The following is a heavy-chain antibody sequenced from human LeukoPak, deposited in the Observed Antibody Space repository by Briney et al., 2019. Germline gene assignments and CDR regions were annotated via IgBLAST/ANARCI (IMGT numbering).Heavy chain of an antibody. CDR2: ILASGGST. J-gene: IGHJ3*02. V-gene: IGHV3-23*01. CDR1: GLTFRIYA. D-gene: IGHD3-22*01. Sequence: QSGGSLRLSCAASGLTFRIYAMTWVRQAPGKGPEWVSGILASGGSTYYADSVKGRFTISRDNSKNTLYLQMNSLRAEDTAVYYCAKNYHDSSGYFSWAFDIWGQGTMVPLSS. CDR3: AKNYHDSSGYFSWAFDI.